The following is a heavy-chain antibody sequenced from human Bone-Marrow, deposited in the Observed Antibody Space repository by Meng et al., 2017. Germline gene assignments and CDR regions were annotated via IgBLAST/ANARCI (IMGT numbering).Heavy chain of an antibody. Sequence: ASVKVSCKASGYTFTAYYVHWVRRAPGQGLECMGWINPNSGGTNYAQKFQGRVTMTRDTSISTVYMELSWLRSADTAVYYCARAEGYYGSSGFYYNYWGQGSLVTVSS. CDR1: GYTFTAYY. CDR3: ARAEGYYGSSGFYYNY. D-gene: IGHD3-22*01. J-gene: IGHJ4*02. CDR2: INPNSGGT. V-gene: IGHV1-2*02.